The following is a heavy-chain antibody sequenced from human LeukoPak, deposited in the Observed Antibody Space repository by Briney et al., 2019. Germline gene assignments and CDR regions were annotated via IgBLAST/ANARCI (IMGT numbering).Heavy chain of an antibody. CDR2: IYYSGST. V-gene: IGHV4-30-4*01. D-gene: IGHD4-17*01. Sequence: SQTLSLTCTVSGGSISSGDYYWSWIRQPPGKGLEWIGYIYYSGSTYYNPSLKSRVTISVDTSKNQFSLKLSSVTAADTAVYYCARLYGDYEGGVDYWGQGTLVTVSS. CDR1: GGSISSGDYY. CDR3: ARLYGDYEGGVDY. J-gene: IGHJ4*02.